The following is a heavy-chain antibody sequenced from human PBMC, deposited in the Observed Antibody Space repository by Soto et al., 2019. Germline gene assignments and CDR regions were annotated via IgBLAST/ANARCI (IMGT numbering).Heavy chain of an antibody. V-gene: IGHV5-51*01. CDR2: IYPGDSDT. Sequence: GESLKISCKGSGYSFTIYWIGWVRQMPGKGLEWMGIIYPGDSDTRYSPSFQGQVTISADKSISTAYLQWSSLKASDTAMYYCARHPDPNYGPRIAFDIWGQGTMVTVS. CDR3: ARHPDPNYGPRIAFDI. J-gene: IGHJ3*02. D-gene: IGHD4-17*01. CDR1: GYSFTIYW.